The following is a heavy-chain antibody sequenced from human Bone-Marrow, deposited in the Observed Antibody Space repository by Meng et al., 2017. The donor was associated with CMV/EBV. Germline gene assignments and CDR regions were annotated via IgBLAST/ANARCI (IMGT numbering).Heavy chain of an antibody. CDR1: GYSFTSYW. Sequence: GESLKISCKGSGYSFTSYWIGWVRQMPGKGLEWMGIIYPGDSDTRYSPSFQGQVTISADKSISTAYLQWSSLKASDTAMYYRARQRRLGVVTTLPFDYWGQGTLVTVSS. CDR2: IYPGDSDT. D-gene: IGHD3-3*01. V-gene: IGHV5-51*01. CDR3: ARQRRLGVVTTLPFDY. J-gene: IGHJ4*02.